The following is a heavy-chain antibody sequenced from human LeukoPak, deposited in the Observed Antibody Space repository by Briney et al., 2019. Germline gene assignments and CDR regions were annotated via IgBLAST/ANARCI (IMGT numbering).Heavy chain of an antibody. J-gene: IGHJ4*02. V-gene: IGHV3-7*01. D-gene: IGHD3-10*01. CDR3: AGVRGGYYFDY. CDR2: IKQAGSEK. CDR1: GFTFSSYW. Sequence: GGSLRLSCAASGFTFSSYWMTWVRQAPGKGLEWVANIKQAGSEKYYVDFVKGRFTISRDNAKNSLYLQMNSLRAEDTAVYYCAGVRGGYYFDYWGQGTLVTVSS.